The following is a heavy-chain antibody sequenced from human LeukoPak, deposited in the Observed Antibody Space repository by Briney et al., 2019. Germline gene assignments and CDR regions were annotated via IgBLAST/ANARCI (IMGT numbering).Heavy chain of an antibody. V-gene: IGHV3-48*02. CDR3: ARGRGVVVIHYFDS. J-gene: IGHJ4*02. Sequence: GGSLRLSCAASGFTFSGYSMIWLRQAPGKGLEWVSYISGGSDAIYYADSVKGRFTISRDNAKNSLYLQTNSLRDEDTAVYYCARGRGVVVIHYFDSWGQETLVTVSS. CDR1: GFTFSGYS. D-gene: IGHD3-22*01. CDR2: ISGGSDAI.